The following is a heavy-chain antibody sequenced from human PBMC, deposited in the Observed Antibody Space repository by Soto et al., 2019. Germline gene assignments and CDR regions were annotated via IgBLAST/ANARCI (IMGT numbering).Heavy chain of an antibody. CDR1: GYTFPGYY. D-gene: IGHD6-13*01. CDR2: INPNSGGT. Sequence: QVQLVQSGDEVKKPGASVKVSCKASGYTFPGYYMHWVRQAPGQGPEWMGWINPNSGGTNYAQKFQGWVTMTRDTSISTAYMELSRLRSDDTAVYYCARGIAAAAARGMDVWGQGTTVTVSS. CDR3: ARGIAAAAARGMDV. J-gene: IGHJ6*02. V-gene: IGHV1-2*04.